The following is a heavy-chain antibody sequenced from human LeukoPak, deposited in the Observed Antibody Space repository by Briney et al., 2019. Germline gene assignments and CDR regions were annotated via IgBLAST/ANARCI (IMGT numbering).Heavy chain of an antibody. V-gene: IGHV1-46*01. D-gene: IGHD3-10*01. CDR3: ARDEMVRGMGDV. CDR1: GYTFTKYA. J-gene: IGHJ6*04. CDR2: INPSGGST. Sequence: ASVKVSCKASGYTFTKYAMNWVRQAPGQGLEWMGIINPSGGSTSYAQKFQGRVTMTRDTSTSTVYMELSSLRSEDTAVYYCARDEMVRGMGDVWGKGTTVTISS.